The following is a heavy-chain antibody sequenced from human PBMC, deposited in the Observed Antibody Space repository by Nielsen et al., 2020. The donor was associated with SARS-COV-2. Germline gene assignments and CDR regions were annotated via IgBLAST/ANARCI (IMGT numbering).Heavy chain of an antibody. CDR3: AREIRWFDY. J-gene: IGHJ4*02. CDR2: ISSSSSYI. CDR1: GFTFSSYS. V-gene: IGHV3-21*01. Sequence: GESLKISCAASGFTFSSYSMNWVRQAPGKGLEWVSSISSSSSYIYYADSVKGRFTISRDNAKNSLYLQMNSLRAEDTAVYYCAREIRWFDYWGQGTLVTVSS. D-gene: IGHD4-23*01.